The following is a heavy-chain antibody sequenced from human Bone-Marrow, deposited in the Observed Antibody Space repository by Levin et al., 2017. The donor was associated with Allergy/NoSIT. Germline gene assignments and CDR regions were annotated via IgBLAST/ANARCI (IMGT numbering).Heavy chain of an antibody. CDR2: ISGNGATT. CDR3: AKDQKATVLVVFAIVRNSMDV. D-gene: IGHD2-8*02. J-gene: IGHJ6*03. Sequence: SLLLSFSSSFFSSSPSFLNWVRQAPGKGLEWVSGISGNGATTYYADSVKGRFTLSLSHSKNMMYLEMNSLRAEDTATYYCAKDQKATVLVVFAIVRNSMDVWGKGTTVTVS. CDR1: FFSSSPSF. V-gene: IGHV3-23*01.